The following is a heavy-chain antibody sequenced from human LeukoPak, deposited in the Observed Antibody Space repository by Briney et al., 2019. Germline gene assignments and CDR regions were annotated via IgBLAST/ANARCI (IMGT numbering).Heavy chain of an antibody. V-gene: IGHV5-51*01. CDR1: GYTFATYW. D-gene: IGHD6-13*01. CDR3: ARMFYGQHLRGDGFDF. Sequence: GESLKISCQGSGYTFATYWIGWVRQMPGKGLEWMGIIYSGDSETRYSPSFQGQVTISVDKSITTAYLQWNSLKASDTAMYYCARMFYGQHLRGDGFDFWGQGTMVTVSS. J-gene: IGHJ3*01. CDR2: IYSGDSET.